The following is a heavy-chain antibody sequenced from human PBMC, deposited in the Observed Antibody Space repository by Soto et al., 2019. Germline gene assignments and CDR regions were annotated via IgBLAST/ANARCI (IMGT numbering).Heavy chain of an antibody. Sequence: EVQVVDSGGGLVQPGGSLRLSCAASGFTFSSYSMNWVRQAPGKGLEWVSYISGSSSTVYYADSVKGRFTISRDNAKSSLYLQMNSLRAEDTAVHYCARGEYGFDYWGQGTLVTVSS. J-gene: IGHJ4*02. D-gene: IGHD3-10*01. CDR1: GFTFSSYS. CDR3: ARGEYGFDY. V-gene: IGHV3-48*01. CDR2: ISGSSSTV.